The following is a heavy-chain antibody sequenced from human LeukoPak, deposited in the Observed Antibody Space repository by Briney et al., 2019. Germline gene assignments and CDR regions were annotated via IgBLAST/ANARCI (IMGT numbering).Heavy chain of an antibody. D-gene: IGHD1-1*01. Sequence: GGSLRLSCVVSGFTFNHYWMSWVRQAPGKGLEWVANIKQDGSEKYYVDSVKGRFTISRDNAKNSLYLQMNSLRAEDTAVYYCARDGLGYSWRHWGQRTLVTVSS. V-gene: IGHV3-7*01. CDR1: GFTFNHYW. CDR2: IKQDGSEK. J-gene: IGHJ4*02. CDR3: ARDGLGYSWRH.